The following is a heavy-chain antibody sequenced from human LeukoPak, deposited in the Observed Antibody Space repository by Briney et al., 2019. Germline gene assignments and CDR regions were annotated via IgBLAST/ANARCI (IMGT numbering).Heavy chain of an antibody. Sequence: ASVKVSCKASGYTFTSYAMHWVRQAPGQRLEWMGWINAGNGNTKYSQKFQGRVTITRDTSASTAYMELSSLRSEDTAVYYCALRPIPIFGVVDLDYWGQGTLVTVSS. CDR2: INAGNGNT. D-gene: IGHD3-3*01. CDR3: ALRPIPIFGVVDLDY. V-gene: IGHV1-3*01. J-gene: IGHJ4*02. CDR1: GYTFTSYA.